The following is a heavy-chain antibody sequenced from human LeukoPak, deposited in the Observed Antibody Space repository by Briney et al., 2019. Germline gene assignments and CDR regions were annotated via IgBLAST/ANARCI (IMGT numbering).Heavy chain of an antibody. D-gene: IGHD2-21*01. V-gene: IGHV3-11*04. CDR2: ISLSSSTI. Sequence: GGSLRLSCAASGFTFSDYYMSWIRQAPGKGLEWVSYISLSSSTIYYADSVKGRFTISRDNAKNSLYLQMNSLRAEDTAVYYCARDKHILYYMDVWGKGTTVTISS. J-gene: IGHJ6*03. CDR3: ARDKHILYYMDV. CDR1: GFTFSDYY.